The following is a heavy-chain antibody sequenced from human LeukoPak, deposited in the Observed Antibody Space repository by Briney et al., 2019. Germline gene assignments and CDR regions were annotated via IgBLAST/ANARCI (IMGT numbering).Heavy chain of an antibody. CDR1: GYSFTTYW. Sequence: GESLKISCKGSGYSFTTYWITWVRRMPGKGLEWMGRIDPSDSSTNYSPSFQGRVSMSADKSINTAYLQWSSLKASDTAFYYCARRRAYSSNWCANRYYFDYWGQGTLVTVSA. D-gene: IGHD6-13*01. CDR3: ARRRAYSSNWCANRYYFDY. J-gene: IGHJ4*02. V-gene: IGHV5-10-1*01. CDR2: IDPSDSST.